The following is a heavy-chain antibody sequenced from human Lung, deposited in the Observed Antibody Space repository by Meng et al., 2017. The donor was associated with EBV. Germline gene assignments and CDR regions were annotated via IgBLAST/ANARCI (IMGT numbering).Heavy chain of an antibody. CDR3: ARHLYIMIRGYGFDP. V-gene: IGHV4-59*08. Sequence: VQLRDAGPGLVKPSETLSLTCTVSGGSISTYYWSWIRQPPGKGLEWIGYIFYSGSTNYNPSLKSRVTISVDTSKNQFSLKLTSVTAADTAVYYCARHLYIMIRGYGFDPWGQGTLVTVSS. CDR2: IFYSGST. J-gene: IGHJ5*02. D-gene: IGHD3-10*01. CDR1: GGSISTYY.